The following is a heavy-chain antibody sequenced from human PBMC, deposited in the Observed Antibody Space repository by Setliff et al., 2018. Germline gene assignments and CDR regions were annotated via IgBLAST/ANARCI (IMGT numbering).Heavy chain of an antibody. Sequence: ASVKVSCKASGYIFNNYFLHWVRQAPGQGLEWMGRFHPYSGHANYAQNFQGRVTMTMDASITTVYMELSRLTSDDTAVYYCARGPPDFVVVPAAAKFDFWGQGTLVTVPQ. CDR2: FHPYSGHA. D-gene: IGHD2-2*01. CDR3: ARGPPDFVVVPAAAKFDF. J-gene: IGHJ4*02. CDR1: GYIFNNYF. V-gene: IGHV1-2*06.